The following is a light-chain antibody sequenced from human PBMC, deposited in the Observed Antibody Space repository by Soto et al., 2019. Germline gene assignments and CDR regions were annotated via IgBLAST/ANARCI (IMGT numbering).Light chain of an antibody. J-gene: IGLJ1*01. CDR3: CSYAGGFYV. CDR1: SSDVGGYNY. Sequence: QSALTQPRSVSGSPGQSVAISCTGTSSDVGGYNYVSWYQQHPGKVPKLIIFDVYKRPSGVPDRFPGSKSGSTASLTISGLQADDEADYYCCSYAGGFYVVGTGTKVTVL. CDR2: DVY. V-gene: IGLV2-11*01.